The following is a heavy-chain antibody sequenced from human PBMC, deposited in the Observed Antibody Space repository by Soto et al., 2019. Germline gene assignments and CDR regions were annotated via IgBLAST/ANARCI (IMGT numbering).Heavy chain of an antibody. CDR1: GYAFTSNA. CDR2: INAGNGNT. CDR3: ARNLMDSDILTRYYMAYYLDY. V-gene: IGHV1-3*01. Sequence: VKVSCKASGYAFTSNAMHWLCHAPGQRLEWMGWINAGNGNTKYSQKFQGRVTITRDTSASTAYMELSSLRSEDTAVYYCARNLMDSDILTRYYMAYYLDYWGQGTLVTGSS. J-gene: IGHJ4*02. D-gene: IGHD3-9*01.